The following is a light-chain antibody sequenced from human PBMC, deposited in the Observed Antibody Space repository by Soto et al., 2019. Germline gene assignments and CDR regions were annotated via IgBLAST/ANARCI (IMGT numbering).Light chain of an antibody. Sequence: VLTQSKDTLSLSPGERATLSCRASETVNSNYLAWYQQKRGQAPRLLIYGASRRATGIPDRFSGSGSGTDFTLTITRLEPEDFAVYYCQQYGSSRTFVQVTKVAIK. CDR2: GAS. V-gene: IGKV3-20*01. CDR1: ETVNSNY. CDR3: QQYGSSRT. J-gene: IGKJ1*01.